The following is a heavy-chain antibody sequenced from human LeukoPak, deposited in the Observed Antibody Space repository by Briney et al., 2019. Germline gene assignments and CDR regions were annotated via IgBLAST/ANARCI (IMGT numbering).Heavy chain of an antibody. Sequence: SVKVSCKASGGTFRDYALSWVSLAPGQGLEWMGGIVPIFDSPTYGQNFQDRVSMTIDESTATAYLELRSLRSDDTAIYYCARQVVAAGFDDWGQGTLVTVSS. J-gene: IGHJ4*02. D-gene: IGHD6-25*01. CDR2: IVPIFDSP. CDR3: ARQVVAAGFDD. V-gene: IGHV1-69*05. CDR1: GGTFRDYA.